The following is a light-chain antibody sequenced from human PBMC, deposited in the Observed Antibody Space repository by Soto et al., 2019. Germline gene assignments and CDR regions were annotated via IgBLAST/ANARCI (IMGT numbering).Light chain of an antibody. J-gene: IGKJ1*01. Sequence: DIVMTQSPDSLAVSLGERATINCKSSQSILYSSINKNSLAWYQHKLGQPPRLLIYWASTRESGVPDRFSGSESGTYFTLTISSLQAEDVAVYYCQQYYSTPPTFGQGTKVEIK. CDR2: WAS. CDR1: QSILYSSINKNS. CDR3: QQYYSTPPT. V-gene: IGKV4-1*01.